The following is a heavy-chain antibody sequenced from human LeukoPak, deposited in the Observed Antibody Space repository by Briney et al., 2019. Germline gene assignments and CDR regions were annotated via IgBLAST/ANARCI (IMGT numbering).Heavy chain of an antibody. J-gene: IGHJ4*02. V-gene: IGHV4-38-2*02. CDR3: ARDGYSYDYGDY. Sequence: SETLSLTCTVSGYSISSGYYWGWIRQPPGKGLEWIGSTYQSGSTYYNPSLKSRATISVDTSKNQFSLKLSSVTAADTAVYYCARDGYSYDYGDYWGQGTLVTVSS. CDR2: TYQSGST. CDR1: GYSISSGYY. D-gene: IGHD5-18*01.